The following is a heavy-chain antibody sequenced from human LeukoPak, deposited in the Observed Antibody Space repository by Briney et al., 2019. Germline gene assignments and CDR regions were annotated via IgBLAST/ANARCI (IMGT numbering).Heavy chain of an antibody. CDR1: GFTFSSYG. Sequence: PGGSLRLSCAASGFTFSSYGMHWVRQAPGKGLVWVSRINSDGSSISYADSVKGRFTISRDNAKNTLYLQMNSLRPEDTAVYYCASWYQLLSYWGQGTLVTVSS. CDR3: ASWYQLLSY. D-gene: IGHD2-2*01. CDR2: INSDGSSI. J-gene: IGHJ4*02. V-gene: IGHV3-74*01.